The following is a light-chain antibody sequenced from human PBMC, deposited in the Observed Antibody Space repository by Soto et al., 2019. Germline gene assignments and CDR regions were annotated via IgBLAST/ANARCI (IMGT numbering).Light chain of an antibody. J-gene: IGKJ4*01. Sequence: EIVLTQSPGTLSLSPGERATLSCRASQIVTSSYLAWYQQKPGQAPRLLIYGASSRATGIPDRFRGSGSGTDFTLTISRLEHEEYAVYYCQQYGRSPAFGGGTKVEI. CDR1: QIVTSSY. CDR3: QQYGRSPA. V-gene: IGKV3-20*01. CDR2: GAS.